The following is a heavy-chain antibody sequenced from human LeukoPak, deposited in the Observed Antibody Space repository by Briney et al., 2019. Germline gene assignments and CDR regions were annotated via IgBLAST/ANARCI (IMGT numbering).Heavy chain of an antibody. J-gene: IGHJ3*02. V-gene: IGHV1-58*02. Sequence: SVKVSCKASGFTFTSSAIQWVRQARGQGLEWIGWIVVGSGNTNYAQKFQERVTITRDMSTSTAYMELSSLRSEDTAVYYCAAVLDRSTSCTGACDAFDIWGQGTMVTVSS. CDR2: IVVGSGNT. CDR1: GFTFTSSA. CDR3: AAVLDRSTSCTGACDAFDI. D-gene: IGHD2-2*01.